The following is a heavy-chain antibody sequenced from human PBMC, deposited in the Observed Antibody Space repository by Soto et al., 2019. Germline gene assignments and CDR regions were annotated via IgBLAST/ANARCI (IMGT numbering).Heavy chain of an antibody. D-gene: IGHD1-26*01. CDR2: VYYSENT. CDR3: ARPQFSGTYHDTFNI. V-gene: IGHV4-39*02. Sequence: QLQLQESGPGLVKPSETLSLTCTVSGPSISSSTYYWGWIRQPPGKGLEWIGSVYYSENTYYNPSIKSRVTISVDTSKNLFSLKLTSVTAADTAMYYCARPQFSGTYHDTFNIWGQGTMVTVSS. CDR1: GPSISSSTYY. J-gene: IGHJ3*02.